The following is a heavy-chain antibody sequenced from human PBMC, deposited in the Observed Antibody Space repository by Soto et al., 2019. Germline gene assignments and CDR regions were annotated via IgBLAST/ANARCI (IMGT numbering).Heavy chain of an antibody. V-gene: IGHV3-23*01. D-gene: IGHD4-17*01. CDR1: GFTFSSYA. CDR3: AKAGFMGMGTTVDPPDY. Sequence: EVQLLESGGGLGQPGGSLRLSCAASGFTFSSYAMSWVRQAPGKGLEWVSAISGSGGSTYYADSVKGRFTISRDNSKNTLYLQMNSLRSEDTAVYYCAKAGFMGMGTTVDPPDYWGQGTLVTVSS. CDR2: ISGSGGST. J-gene: IGHJ4*02.